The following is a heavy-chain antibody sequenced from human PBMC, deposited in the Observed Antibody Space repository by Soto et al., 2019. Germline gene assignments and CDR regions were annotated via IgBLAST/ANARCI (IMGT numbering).Heavy chain of an antibody. V-gene: IGHV3-21*01. J-gene: IGHJ4*02. CDR3: GSGSAFIGLDY. CDR2: IGTSGSYI. D-gene: IGHD1-26*01. CDR1: GFIFSRYS. Sequence: EVQLVESGGGLVKPGGSLRLSCAVSGFIFSRYSMNWVRQAPGKGLEWVSSIGTSGSYIYDTDSVKGRFTISRDNTKDSLFLQMNSLRAEDTAIYYCGSGSAFIGLDYWGQGTPVTVSS.